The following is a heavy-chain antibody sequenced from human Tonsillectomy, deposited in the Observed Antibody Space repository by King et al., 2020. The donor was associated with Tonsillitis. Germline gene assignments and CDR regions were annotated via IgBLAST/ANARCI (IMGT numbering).Heavy chain of an antibody. CDR1: GFTFSDSA. J-gene: IGHJ4*02. V-gene: IGHV3-73*02. D-gene: IGHD5-18*01. CDR3: TSPGDGYSG. CDR2: IRSKAKSYAK. Sequence: VQLVESGGGLVQPGGSLKLSCVASGFTFSDSAVHWVRQASGKGLEWVGHIRSKAKSYAKEYAVSVKGRFTISRDDSKNTAYLQMNSLKTEDTAVYYCTSPGDGYSGGGQGTLVTVSS.